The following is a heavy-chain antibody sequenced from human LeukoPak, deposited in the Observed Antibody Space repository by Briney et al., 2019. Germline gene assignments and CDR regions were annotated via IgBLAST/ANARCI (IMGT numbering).Heavy chain of an antibody. Sequence: GSLRLSCAASGFTFSSYSMNWVRQAPGKGLEWVSYISSSSSTIYYADSVKGRFTISRDNAKNSLYLQMNSLRAEDTAVYYCARDGPRDYYDSSGYYYSPRFGAFDIWGQGTMVTVSS. V-gene: IGHV3-48*01. J-gene: IGHJ3*02. CDR3: ARDGPRDYYDSSGYYYSPRFGAFDI. CDR1: GFTFSSYS. D-gene: IGHD3-22*01. CDR2: ISSSSSTI.